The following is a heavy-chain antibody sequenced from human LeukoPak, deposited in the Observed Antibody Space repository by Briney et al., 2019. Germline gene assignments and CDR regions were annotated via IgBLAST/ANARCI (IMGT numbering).Heavy chain of an antibody. CDR3: AKGGSSWYFYYYYYMDV. D-gene: IGHD6-13*01. J-gene: IGHJ6*03. Sequence: GGSLRLSCAVSGFSVSSFGMHWVRQAPGKGLEWVAVIWYDGSNKYYADSVKGRFTISRDNSKNTLYLQMNSLRAEDTAVYYCAKGGSSWYFYYYYYMDVWGKGTTVTVSS. V-gene: IGHV3-33*08. CDR2: IWYDGSNK. CDR1: GFSVSSFG.